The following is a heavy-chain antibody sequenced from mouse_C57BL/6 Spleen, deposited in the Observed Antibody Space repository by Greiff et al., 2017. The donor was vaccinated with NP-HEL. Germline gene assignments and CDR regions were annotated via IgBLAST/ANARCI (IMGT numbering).Heavy chain of an antibody. CDR3: AKGGYYGSSPRYFDV. Sequence: VQLQQSGPELVKPGASVKISCKASGYSFTDYNMNWVKQSTGKSLEWIGVLNPNYGTTSYNQKFKGKATLTVDQSSSTAYMQLNSLTSEDSAVYYGAKGGYYGSSPRYFDVWGTGTTVTVSS. V-gene: IGHV1-39*01. J-gene: IGHJ1*03. CDR2: LNPNYGTT. D-gene: IGHD1-1*01. CDR1: GYSFTDYN.